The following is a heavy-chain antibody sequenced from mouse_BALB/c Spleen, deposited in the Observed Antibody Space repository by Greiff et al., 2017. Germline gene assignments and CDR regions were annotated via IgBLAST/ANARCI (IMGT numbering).Heavy chain of an antibody. CDR1: GYTFTSYC. Sequence: VQLQQPGAELVKPGASVKLSCKASGYTFTSYCMHWVKQRPGQGLEWIGEIDPSDSYTNYNQKFKGKATLTVDKSSSTAYMQLSSLTSEDSAVYYCARARWLGYAMDYWGQGTSVTVSS. CDR3: ARARWLGYAMDY. D-gene: IGHD2-3*01. V-gene: IGHV1-69*02. J-gene: IGHJ4*01. CDR2: IDPSDSYT.